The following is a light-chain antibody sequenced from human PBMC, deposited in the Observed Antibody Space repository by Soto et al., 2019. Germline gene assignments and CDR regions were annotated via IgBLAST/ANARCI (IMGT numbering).Light chain of an antibody. V-gene: IGKV3-15*01. CDR2: AES. Sequence: ERVMAQSPATLSVSPGERATLSCRASQSVNSNLAWHQQKPGQAPSPLLYAESTRATGIPARFSGSGSGTDFTLTIRSLQSEDFAVYSCQRYNNWPSFGPGTKVVIK. J-gene: IGKJ3*01. CDR1: QSVNSN. CDR3: QRYNNWPS.